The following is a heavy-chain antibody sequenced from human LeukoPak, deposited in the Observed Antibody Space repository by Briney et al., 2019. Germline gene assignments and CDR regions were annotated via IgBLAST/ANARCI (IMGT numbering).Heavy chain of an antibody. V-gene: IGHV3-64D*09. CDR3: VKLDGQYYYET. D-gene: IGHD3-22*01. CDR2: ISNNRDST. J-gene: IGHJ5*02. CDR1: VFSFSSYG. Sequence: GGSLRLSCAASVFSFSSYGIHLVRLAPGKALEYLSAISNNRDSTYYADSVKGRVTISRDNDKNTLFLQISSLRTADTATYYCVKLDGQYYYETWGQGSLVTVSS.